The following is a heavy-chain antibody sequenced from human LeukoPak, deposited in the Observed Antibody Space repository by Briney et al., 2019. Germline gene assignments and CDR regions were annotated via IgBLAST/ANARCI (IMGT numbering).Heavy chain of an antibody. CDR3: AKDLRRTGYYYMDV. V-gene: IGHV3-33*06. CDR1: GFTFSSYG. J-gene: IGHJ6*03. CDR2: IWYDGSNK. Sequence: PGGSLRLSCAASGFTFSSYGMHWVRQAPGKGLEWVAVIWYDGSNKYYADSVKGRFTISRDNSKNTLYLQMNSLRAEDTAVYYCAKDLRRTGYYYMDVWGKGTTVTVSS.